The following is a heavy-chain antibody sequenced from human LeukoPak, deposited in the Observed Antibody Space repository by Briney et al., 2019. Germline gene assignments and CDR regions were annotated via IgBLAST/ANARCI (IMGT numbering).Heavy chain of an antibody. CDR2: INPNSGGT. V-gene: IGHV1-2*02. J-gene: IGHJ4*02. Sequence: ASVKVSCKASGYTFTGYYMHWVRQAPGQGLDWMGWINPNSGGTNFAQKFQGRVTMTRDASISTAYMELSRPRSDDTAVYYCARGGYSGYDNDYWGQGTLVTVSS. CDR3: ARGGYSGYDNDY. D-gene: IGHD5-12*01. CDR1: GYTFTGYY.